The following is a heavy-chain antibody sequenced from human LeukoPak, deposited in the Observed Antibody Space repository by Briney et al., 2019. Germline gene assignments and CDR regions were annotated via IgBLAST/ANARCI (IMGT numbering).Heavy chain of an antibody. D-gene: IGHD6-6*01. CDR3: ARDGGEQLVGPFDY. Sequence: HPGGSLRLSCAASGFTFSSYAMHWVRQAPGKGLEYVSAISSNGGSTYYANSVKGRFTISRDNSKNTLYLQMGSLRAEDTAVYYCARDGGEQLVGPFDYWGQGTLVTVSS. J-gene: IGHJ4*02. V-gene: IGHV3-64*01. CDR1: GFTFSSYA. CDR2: ISSNGGST.